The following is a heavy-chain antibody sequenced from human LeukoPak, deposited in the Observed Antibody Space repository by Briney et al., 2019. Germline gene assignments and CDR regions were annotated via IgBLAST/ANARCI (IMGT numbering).Heavy chain of an antibody. CDR1: GGSISGNNYY. V-gene: IGHV4-39*01. CDR3: ARQPRLLWFGNLFT. J-gene: IGHJ4*02. CDR2: MFESGSP. D-gene: IGHD3-10*01. Sequence: KPSETLSLTCTVSGGSISGNNYYWGWIRQPPGKGLEWIGSMFESGSPYYNPSLQGRVTISVDTSKNQFSLRLTSVTATDTAVYYCARQPRLLWFGNLFTWGQGTLVTVSS.